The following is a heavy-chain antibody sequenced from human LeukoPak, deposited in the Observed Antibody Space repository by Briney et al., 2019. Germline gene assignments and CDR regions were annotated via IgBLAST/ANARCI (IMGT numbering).Heavy chain of an antibody. D-gene: IGHD4-11*01. CDR3: AREVNYYYYYMDV. V-gene: IGHV3-48*04. CDR2: ISSSSSTI. J-gene: IGHJ6*03. Sequence: PGGSLRLSCAASGFTFSSYSMNWVRQAPGKGLEWVSYISSSSSTIYYADSVKGRFTISRDNAKNSLYLQMNSLRAEDTAVYYCAREVNYYYYYMDVWGKGTTVTVSS. CDR1: GFTFSSYS.